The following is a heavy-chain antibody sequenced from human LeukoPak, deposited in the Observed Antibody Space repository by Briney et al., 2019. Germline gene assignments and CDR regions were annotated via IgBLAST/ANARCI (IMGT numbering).Heavy chain of an antibody. CDR3: AKDLSLRSNDWYPGFDY. Sequence: SGGSLRLSCAASGFTVSSNYMSWVRQAPGKGLEWVSVIYSGGSTYYVDSVKGRFTISRDNSKNTLYLQMNSLRVEDTAVYYCAKDLSLRSNDWYPGFDYWGQGTLVTVSS. CDR1: GFTVSSNY. CDR2: IYSGGST. V-gene: IGHV3-53*05. J-gene: IGHJ4*02. D-gene: IGHD6-19*01.